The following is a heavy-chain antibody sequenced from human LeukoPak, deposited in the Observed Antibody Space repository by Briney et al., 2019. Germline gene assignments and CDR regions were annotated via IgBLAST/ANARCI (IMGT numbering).Heavy chain of an antibody. Sequence: GGSLRLSCAASGFNFRSSGMHWVRQAPGKGLEWVTFIQYDVSQKYYADSVKGRFIISRDNPKNTLYLQMNSLRTEDTAVYYCAKGSGYSYGHGYYYYMDVWGKGTTVTISS. CDR2: IQYDVSQK. D-gene: IGHD5-18*01. CDR1: GFNFRSSG. J-gene: IGHJ6*03. V-gene: IGHV3-30*02. CDR3: AKGSGYSYGHGYYYYMDV.